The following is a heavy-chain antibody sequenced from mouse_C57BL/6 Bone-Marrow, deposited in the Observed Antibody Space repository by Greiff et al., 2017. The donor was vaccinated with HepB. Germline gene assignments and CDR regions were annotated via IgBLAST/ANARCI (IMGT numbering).Heavy chain of an antibody. Sequence: QVQLKESGPGLVQPSQSLSITCTVSGFSLTSYGVHWVRQSPGKGLEWLGVIWRGGSTDYNAAFISRLSISKDNSKSQVFLQMNSLQADDTAIYYCARWGWLPLAMDDWGQGTSVTVSS. CDR1: GFSLTSYG. V-gene: IGHV2-2*01. CDR3: ARWGWLPLAMDD. D-gene: IGHD2-3*01. J-gene: IGHJ4*01. CDR2: IWRGGST.